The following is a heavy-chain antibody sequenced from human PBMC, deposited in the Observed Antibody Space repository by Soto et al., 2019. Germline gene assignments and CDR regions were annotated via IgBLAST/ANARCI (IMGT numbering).Heavy chain of an antibody. D-gene: IGHD6-13*01. Sequence: QVQLVQSGAEVKKPGSSVKVSCKASGGTFSSYTISWVRQAPGQGLEWMGRIIPILGIANYAQKFQGRVTITADKSMSTAYMELSSLRSEDTAVYYCAISSSSWPMGEYFQHWGQGTLVIVSS. J-gene: IGHJ1*01. V-gene: IGHV1-69*02. CDR3: AISSSSWPMGEYFQH. CDR2: IIPILGIA. CDR1: GGTFSSYT.